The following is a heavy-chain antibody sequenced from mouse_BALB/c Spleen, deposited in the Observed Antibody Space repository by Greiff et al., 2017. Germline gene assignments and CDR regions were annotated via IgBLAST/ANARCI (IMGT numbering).Heavy chain of an antibody. J-gene: IGHJ4*01. Sequence: EVKLVESGPSLVKPSQSLSLTCSVTGDSITSGYWNWIRQFPGNKLEYMGYISYSGSTDYYPSLKSRLSITRDTSKNHYYLLLNSVPTEDSATYYGESRGYYGDYEDAMDYWGQGTSVTVSS. D-gene: IGHD2-13*01. CDR2: ISYSGST. CDR3: ESRGYYGDYEDAMDY. CDR1: GDSITSGY. V-gene: IGHV3-8*02.